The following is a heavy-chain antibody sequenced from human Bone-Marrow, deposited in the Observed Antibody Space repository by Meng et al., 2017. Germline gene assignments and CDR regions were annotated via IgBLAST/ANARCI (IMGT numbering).Heavy chain of an antibody. D-gene: IGHD6-13*01. CDR1: GFTFSNAW. Sequence: GESLKISCAASGFTFSNAWMSWIRQAPGKGLEWVGRIKSKSDGGTTDYAAPVKGRFTISRDDSKNTLYLQMNSLKTEDTAVYYCTTGDSSSWLYFDHWGQGTLVTVSS. CDR3: TTGDSSSWLYFDH. CDR2: IKSKSDGGTT. J-gene: IGHJ4*02. V-gene: IGHV3-15*01.